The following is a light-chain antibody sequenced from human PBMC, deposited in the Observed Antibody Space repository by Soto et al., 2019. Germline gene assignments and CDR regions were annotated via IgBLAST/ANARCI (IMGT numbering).Light chain of an antibody. CDR2: AAS. Sequence: DIQMTQSPSSLSASVRDRVTITCRASQGISNYLAWYQQKPGKVSQLLIYAASTLQSGVPSRFSGSGSGTDFTLTISSLQPEDVATYYCQKYNSAPWTFGQGTRVEIK. J-gene: IGKJ1*01. CDR3: QKYNSAPWT. V-gene: IGKV1-27*01. CDR1: QGISNY.